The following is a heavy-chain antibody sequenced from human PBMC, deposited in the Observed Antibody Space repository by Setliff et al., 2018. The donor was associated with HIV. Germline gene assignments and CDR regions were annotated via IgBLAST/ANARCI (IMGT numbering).Heavy chain of an antibody. J-gene: IGHJ6*03. CDR1: GGSISSYY. CDR2: IYYSGST. D-gene: IGHD6-13*01. CDR3: ARGARLLAGYSDRWDYYYMWV. V-gene: IGHV4-59*12. Sequence: KPSEPLSLTCTVSGGSISSYYWSWIRQPPGKGLEWIGYIYYSGSTKYNPSLKSRVNISVETSENQFSLKVNSVTAADTALYSCARGARLLAGYSDRWDYYYMWVWGKVTTVTVSS.